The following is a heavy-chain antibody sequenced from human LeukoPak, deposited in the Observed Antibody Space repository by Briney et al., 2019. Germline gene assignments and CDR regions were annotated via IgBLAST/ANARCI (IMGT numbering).Heavy chain of an antibody. CDR3: ARGRQEVSMIVVVMTAVFYYLDV. D-gene: IGHD3-22*01. CDR1: GGSFSGYY. CDR2: INPSGRT. V-gene: IGHV4-34*01. J-gene: IGHJ6*03. Sequence: PSETLSLTCAVYGGSFSGYYWIWIRQSPGEGLEWIGEINPSGRTSYNPSLKSRLTISLDASKNQFSLNLRSLTAADTAVYYCARGRQEVSMIVVVMTAVFYYLDVWGKGTTVTVS.